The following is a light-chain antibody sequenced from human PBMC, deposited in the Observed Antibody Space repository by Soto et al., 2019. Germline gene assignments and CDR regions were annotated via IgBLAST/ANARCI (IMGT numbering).Light chain of an antibody. Sequence: EIVITQSPATLSVSPGERATLSCRASQSVSSNLAWYQQKPGQAPRLLIYGASTRATGIPARFSGSGSGTEFTLTISSLXSEDFAVYYCQQYNNWLRGTFGQGTKVDIK. CDR3: QQYNNWLRGT. CDR2: GAS. CDR1: QSVSSN. V-gene: IGKV3-15*01. J-gene: IGKJ1*01.